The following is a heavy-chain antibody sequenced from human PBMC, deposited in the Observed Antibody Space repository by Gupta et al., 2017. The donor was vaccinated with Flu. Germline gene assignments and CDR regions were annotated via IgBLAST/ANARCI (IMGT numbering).Heavy chain of an antibody. CDR1: GYPFTSYA. Sequence: VQLVQSGAEVKKPGASVEVSCKASGYPFTSYAMHWVRQAPGQRLEWMGWINTGNSNTKYSQKIQGRVTITRDTSASTVYMELSSLRSEDTAVYYCARSGGGGSSFDYWGQGTLVTVSS. D-gene: IGHD1-26*01. CDR3: ARSGGGGSSFDY. V-gene: IGHV1-3*04. CDR2: INTGNSNT. J-gene: IGHJ4*02.